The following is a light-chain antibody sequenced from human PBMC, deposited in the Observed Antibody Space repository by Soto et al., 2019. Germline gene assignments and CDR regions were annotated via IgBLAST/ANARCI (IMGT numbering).Light chain of an antibody. Sequence: MLMTQSPATLSVSPAERGPLSCRASQSVSNNYLAWYQQKPGQAPRLLIYGASNRATGIPDRFSGSGSGTEFTLTISSLQSEDFAVYYCQEYGSLSWTFGQGTKVDIK. CDR3: QEYGSLSWT. V-gene: IGKV3-20*01. CDR1: QSVSNNY. CDR2: GAS. J-gene: IGKJ1*01.